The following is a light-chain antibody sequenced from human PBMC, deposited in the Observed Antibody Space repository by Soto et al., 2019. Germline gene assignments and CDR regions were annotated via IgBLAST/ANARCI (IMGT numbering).Light chain of an antibody. CDR3: QQYHRSSIT. Sequence: DIQMTQSPSTLSASVGDRVTITCRASQSLTNELAWYQQKPGKAPKLLMYDASTLERGVPSRFSGTGSGTEFTLTISSLQPDDFATYYCQQYHRSSITFGQGTRLEIK. J-gene: IGKJ5*01. V-gene: IGKV1-5*01. CDR2: DAS. CDR1: QSLTNE.